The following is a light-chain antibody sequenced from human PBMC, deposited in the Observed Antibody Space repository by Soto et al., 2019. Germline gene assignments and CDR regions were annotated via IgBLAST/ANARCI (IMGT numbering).Light chain of an antibody. CDR3: ISYTSSSTLYV. Sequence: QSALTQPASVSGSPGQSITISCTGTSSDVGGYNYVSWYQQHPGKAPKRMIYDVSNRPSGVSNRFSGSKSGNTASLTISGIQAEDEADYSCISYTSSSTLYVFGTGTKLTVL. V-gene: IGLV2-14*01. CDR1: SSDVGGYNY. CDR2: DVS. J-gene: IGLJ1*01.